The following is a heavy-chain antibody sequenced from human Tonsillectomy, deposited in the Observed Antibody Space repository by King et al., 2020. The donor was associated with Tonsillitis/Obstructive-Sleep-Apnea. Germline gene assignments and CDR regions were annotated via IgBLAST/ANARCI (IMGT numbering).Heavy chain of an antibody. CDR3: ARSANDSSYSSSSSVYYYYYGMDV. D-gene: IGHD6-13*01. Sequence: VQLVESGGGVVQPGRSLRLSCAASGFTFSSYAMHWVRQAPGKGLEWVAVISYDGSNKYYADSVKGRFTISRDNSKNTLYLQMNSLRAEDTAVYYCARSANDSSYSSSSSVYYYYYGMDVWGQGTTVTVSS. J-gene: IGHJ6*02. CDR1: GFTFSSYA. V-gene: IGHV3-30*04. CDR2: ISYDGSNK.